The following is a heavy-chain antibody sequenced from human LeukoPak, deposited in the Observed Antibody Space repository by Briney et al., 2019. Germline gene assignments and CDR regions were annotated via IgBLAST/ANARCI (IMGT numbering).Heavy chain of an antibody. D-gene: IGHD3-10*01. J-gene: IGHJ4*02. Sequence: GGSLRRSCAASGFTVSGNYMNWVRQAPGKGLEWVSVVYTDGNIYYADSVKGRFTISKDNSKNTVDLLMNNVRAEDTALYYCAKGKFGDPLNYWGQGTLVTVSS. V-gene: IGHV3-53*01. CDR1: GFTVSGNY. CDR3: AKGKFGDPLNY. CDR2: VYTDGNI.